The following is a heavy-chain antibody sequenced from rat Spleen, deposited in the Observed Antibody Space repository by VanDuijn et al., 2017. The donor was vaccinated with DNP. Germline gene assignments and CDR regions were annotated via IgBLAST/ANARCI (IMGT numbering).Heavy chain of an antibody. CDR2: ISTSGSRT. Sequence: EVQLVESGGGVVQPGRSLKLSCAASGFTFSNYYMAWVRQAPKKGLEWVATISTSGSRTYYPDSVKGRFTISRDNAESSLYLQMDSLRSEDTATYYCTTRWYNWDYFDYWGQGVMVTVSS. D-gene: IGHD1-5*01. CDR3: TTRWYNWDYFDY. CDR1: GFTFSNYY. J-gene: IGHJ2*01. V-gene: IGHV5-27*01.